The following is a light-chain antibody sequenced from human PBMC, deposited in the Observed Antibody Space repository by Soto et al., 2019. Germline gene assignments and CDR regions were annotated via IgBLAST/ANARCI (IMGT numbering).Light chain of an antibody. CDR2: AAS. CDR1: QGISSY. V-gene: IGKV1-9*01. J-gene: IGKJ5*01. CDR3: QQYKNWPL. Sequence: DIQMTQSPSTLSASVGDRVTITCRASQGISSYLAWYQQKPGKAPKLLIYAASTLQSGVPSRFSGSGSGTEFTLTISSLQSEDFAVYYCQQYKNWPLFGQGTRLEIK.